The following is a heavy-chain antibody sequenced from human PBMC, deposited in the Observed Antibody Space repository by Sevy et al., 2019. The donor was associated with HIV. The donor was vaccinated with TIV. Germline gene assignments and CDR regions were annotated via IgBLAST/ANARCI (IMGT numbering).Heavy chain of an antibody. V-gene: IGHV4-34*01. J-gene: IGHJ6*03. CDR3: ARSIVVVPAAKFAYYYYYYYYMDV. CDR2: INHSGST. D-gene: IGHD2-2*01. Sequence: SETLSLTCAVYGGSFSGYYWSWIRQPPGKGLEWIGEINHSGSTNYNPSLKSRVTISVDTSKNQFSLKLSSVTAADTAVYYCARSIVVVPAAKFAYYYYYYYYMDVWGKGTTVTVSS. CDR1: GGSFSGYY.